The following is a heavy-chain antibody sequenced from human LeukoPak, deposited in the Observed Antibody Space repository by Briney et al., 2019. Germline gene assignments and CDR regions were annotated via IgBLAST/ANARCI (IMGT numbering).Heavy chain of an antibody. V-gene: IGHV3-30*18. CDR1: GFTFSTYG. D-gene: IGHD3-22*01. J-gene: IGHJ4*02. CDR3: AKDHYDTSGSIPGD. Sequence: GRSLRLSCAASGFTFSTYGMHWVRQAPGKGLEWVAVISYDGTNKYYADSVKGRFTISRDNSKNTLYLQVDSLRIEDTAVYYCAKDHYDTSGSIPGDWGQGTLVTVSS. CDR2: ISYDGTNK.